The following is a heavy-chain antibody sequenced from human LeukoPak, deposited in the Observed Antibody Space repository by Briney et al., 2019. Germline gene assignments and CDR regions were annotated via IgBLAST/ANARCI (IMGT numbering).Heavy chain of an antibody. J-gene: IGHJ5*02. D-gene: IGHD1-26*01. V-gene: IGHV3-43*02. CDR2: ISPDGGRS. CDR1: GFTFGDYP. Sequence: PGGSLRLSCAASGFTFGDYPMHWIRQTPGQGLEWVSLISPDGGRSFQADSVRGRFTISRDNGKNSLYLQMNSLRSEDTALYYCAKDMGGSGRNWASNWFDPWGQGTLVTVSS. CDR3: AKDMGGSGRNWASNWFDP.